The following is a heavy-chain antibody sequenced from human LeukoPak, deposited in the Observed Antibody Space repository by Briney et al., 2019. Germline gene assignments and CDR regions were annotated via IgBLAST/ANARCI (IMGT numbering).Heavy chain of an antibody. CDR1: GYTFTAYY. CDR3: ARGESSGYFFDAFDI. D-gene: IGHD3-22*01. CDR2: INPNSGGT. Sequence: ASVTVSCKASGYTFTAYYMHWVRQAPGQGLEWMGWINPNSGGTNYAQKFQGRVTMTRDTSISTAYMELSRLRSDDTAVYYCARGESSGYFFDAFDIWGQGTMVTVSS. V-gene: IGHV1-2*02. J-gene: IGHJ3*02.